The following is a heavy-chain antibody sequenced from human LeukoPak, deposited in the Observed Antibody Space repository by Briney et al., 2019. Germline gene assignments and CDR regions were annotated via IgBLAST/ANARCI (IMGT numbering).Heavy chain of an antibody. Sequence: PGGSLRLSCAASGFTVSSNYMNWVRQAPGKGLEWVSIIYSGGSTYYADSVKGRFTISRDNSKNTLYLQMNSLRAEDTAVYYCARDYSDSSGYYALDAFDIWGQGTMVTVSS. CDR1: GFTVSSNY. D-gene: IGHD3-22*01. J-gene: IGHJ3*02. CDR2: IYSGGST. CDR3: ARDYSDSSGYYALDAFDI. V-gene: IGHV3-53*01.